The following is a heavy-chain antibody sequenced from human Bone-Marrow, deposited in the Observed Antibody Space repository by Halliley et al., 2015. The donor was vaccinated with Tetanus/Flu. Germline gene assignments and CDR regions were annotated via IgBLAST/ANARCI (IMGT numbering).Heavy chain of an antibody. Sequence: GNTNYKSSLKSRVTISMDKSKNQFSLKMSSVTAADTAVYFCARGYISYGAISYYFVDWGQGTLVTVSS. V-gene: IGHV4-34*09. J-gene: IGHJ4*02. D-gene: IGHD3-16*01. CDR3: ARGYISYGAISYYFVD. CDR2: GNT.